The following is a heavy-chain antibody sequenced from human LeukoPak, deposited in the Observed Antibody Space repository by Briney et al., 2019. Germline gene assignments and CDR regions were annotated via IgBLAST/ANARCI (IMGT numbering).Heavy chain of an antibody. CDR3: ARVAGGWYYFDC. CDR2: INHSAST. J-gene: IGHJ4*02. Sequence: PSETMSHTCAVYGGSFSTYYWSWIRPHPGKGLRGCGEINHSASTNYNPSLKSRVTISVDTSKNHFSLQLSSVTAADTAVYYCARVAGGWYYFDCWGQGTLVTVSS. V-gene: IGHV4-34*01. D-gene: IGHD6-19*01. CDR1: GGSFSTYY.